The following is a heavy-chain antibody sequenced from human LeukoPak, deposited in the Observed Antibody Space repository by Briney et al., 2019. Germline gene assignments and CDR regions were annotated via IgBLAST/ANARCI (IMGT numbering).Heavy chain of an antibody. CDR3: ARPGGCTVVDAFDI. CDR2: IYYSGST. CDR1: GGSISSYY. V-gene: IGHV4-59*01. Sequence: SETLSLTCTVSGGSISSYYWSWIRQPPGKGLEWIGYIYYSGSTNYNPSLKSRVTISVDTSKNQFSLKLSSVTAADTAVYYCARPGGCTVVDAFDIWGQGTMVTVSS. J-gene: IGHJ3*02. D-gene: IGHD4-23*01.